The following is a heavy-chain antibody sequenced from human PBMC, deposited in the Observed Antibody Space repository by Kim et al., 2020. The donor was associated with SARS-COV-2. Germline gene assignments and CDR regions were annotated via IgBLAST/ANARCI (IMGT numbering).Heavy chain of an antibody. Sequence: ASVKVCCKASGYTFTSYAMNWVRQAPGQGLEWMGWINPNTGNPTYAQGFTGRFVFSLDTSVSTAYLQISSLKAEDTAVYYCVNTNSGLAHWGQGTLVTVSS. V-gene: IGHV7-4-1*02. J-gene: IGHJ4*02. D-gene: IGHD6-19*01. CDR3: VNTNSGLAH. CDR1: GYTFTSYA. CDR2: INPNTGNP.